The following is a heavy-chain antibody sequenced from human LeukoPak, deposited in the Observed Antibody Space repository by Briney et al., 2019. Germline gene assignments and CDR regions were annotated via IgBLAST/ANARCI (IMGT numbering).Heavy chain of an antibody. CDR2: INHSGST. CDR3: ARVPTPNYDSCGYQGSSGQNYFDY. J-gene: IGHJ4*02. D-gene: IGHD3-22*01. CDR1: GVSFSGYY. Sequence: PSETLSLTCAVYGVSFSGYYWSWIRQPPGKGLEWVGEINHSGSTNYNPSLKSRVTISVDTSKNQFSLKLSSVTAADTAVYYCARVPTPNYDSCGYQGSSGQNYFDYWGQGTLVTVSS. V-gene: IGHV4-34*01.